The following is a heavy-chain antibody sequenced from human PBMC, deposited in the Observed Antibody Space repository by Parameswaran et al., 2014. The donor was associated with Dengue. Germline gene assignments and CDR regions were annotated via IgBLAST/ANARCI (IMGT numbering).Heavy chain of an antibody. J-gene: IGHJ3*02. Sequence: RWIRQPPGKGLEWIGYIYYSGSTNYNPSLKSRVTISVDTSKNQFSLKLSSVTAADTAVYYCARDWSYGKGSGAFDIWGQGTMVTVSS. CDR3: ARDWSYGKGSGAFDI. D-gene: IGHD5-18*01. V-gene: IGHV4-59*01. CDR2: IYYSGST.